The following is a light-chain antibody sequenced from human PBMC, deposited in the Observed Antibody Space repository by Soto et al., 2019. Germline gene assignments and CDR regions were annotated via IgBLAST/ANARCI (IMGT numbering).Light chain of an antibody. Sequence: DIQMTQSPSSLSASVGDRVTITCRASQTISSRLAWYQQKPGQAPKLLIYKATNLQTGVASRFSGSGSGTEFSLTISGLQPDDFAVYYCLQDFRYPRTFGQGTKVEIK. CDR2: KAT. V-gene: IGKV1-5*03. J-gene: IGKJ1*01. CDR1: QTISSR. CDR3: LQDFRYPRT.